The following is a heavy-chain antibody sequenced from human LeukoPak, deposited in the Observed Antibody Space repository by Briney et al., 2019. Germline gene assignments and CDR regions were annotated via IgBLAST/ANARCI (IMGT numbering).Heavy chain of an antibody. CDR3: VRGSLASGVVVYYYYYLDV. CDR1: GFTFSTYN. D-gene: IGHD3-3*01. CDR2: ISSSTSVK. Sequence: GGSLRLSCAASGFTFSTYNMNWVRQAPGKGLEWVSYISSSTSVKYYADSVKGRFTISRDNARNSLYLQMNSLRAEDTAVYYCVRGSLASGVVVYYYYYLDVWGKGTTVTVSS. V-gene: IGHV3-48*04. J-gene: IGHJ6*03.